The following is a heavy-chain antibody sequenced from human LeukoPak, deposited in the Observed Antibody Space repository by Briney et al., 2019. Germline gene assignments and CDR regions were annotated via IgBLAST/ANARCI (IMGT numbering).Heavy chain of an antibody. CDR1: AGSTSSRDYY. CDR3: ASQPTTVIGVDY. D-gene: IGHD4-11*01. Sequence: SETLSLTCTVSAGSTSSRDYYWGWIRQPPGKGLVWIGSINYSGNTYYNPSHKSRVTISVDTSKNQFSLNLNSVTAADTAVYYCASQPTTVIGVDYWGQGTLVTVSS. CDR2: INYSGNT. J-gene: IGHJ4*02. V-gene: IGHV4-39*01.